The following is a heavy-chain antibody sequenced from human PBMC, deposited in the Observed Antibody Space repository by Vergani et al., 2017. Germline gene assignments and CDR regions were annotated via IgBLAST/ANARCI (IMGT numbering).Heavy chain of an antibody. D-gene: IGHD5-24*01. CDR1: GFAFSRYA. Sequence: EVQLLESGGRLVQPWGSLRLSCVASGFAFSRYAMSWVRQAPGKGLEWVSGLTASGSGISYADSVRGRFTISRDNSKNTLFLQMDSLRAEDTAVYYCAKSGWLQHFGAHYFDSWGQGILVTVSS. V-gene: IGHV3-23*01. CDR2: LTASGSGI. J-gene: IGHJ4*02. CDR3: AKSGWLQHFGAHYFDS.